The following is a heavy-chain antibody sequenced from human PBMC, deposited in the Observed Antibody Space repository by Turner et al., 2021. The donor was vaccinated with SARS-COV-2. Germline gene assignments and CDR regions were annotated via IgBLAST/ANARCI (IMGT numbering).Heavy chain of an antibody. D-gene: IGHD5-12*01. J-gene: IGHJ3*02. V-gene: IGHV4-39*01. CDR1: GGSISSSTYY. CDR2: IYYSGST. Sequence: QLQLQESGPGLVKPSETLSLNCTVSGGSISSSTYYWGWIRTPPGKGLEWIGTIYYSGSTYYNPSVKSRVTISVDTSKNQFSLKLSSVTAADTAVYYCARSYSGYESDDAFDIWGQGTMVTVSS. CDR3: ARSYSGYESDDAFDI.